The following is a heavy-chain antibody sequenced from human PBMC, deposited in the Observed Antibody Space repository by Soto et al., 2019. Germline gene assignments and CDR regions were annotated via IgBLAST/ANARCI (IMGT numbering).Heavy chain of an antibody. CDR2: IYATGTT. CDR1: GASISGFY. CDR3: VRDGTKTLRDWFDP. D-gene: IGHD1-1*01. Sequence: SETLSLTCTVSGASISGFYWSWIRKSAGKGLEWIGRIYATGTTDYNPSLKSRVMMTVDTSKKQFSLKLRSVTAADTAVYYCVRDGTKTLRDWFDPWGQGISVTVSS. J-gene: IGHJ5*02. V-gene: IGHV4-4*07.